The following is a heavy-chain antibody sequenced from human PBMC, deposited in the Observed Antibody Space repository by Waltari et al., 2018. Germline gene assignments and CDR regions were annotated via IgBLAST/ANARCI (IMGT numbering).Heavy chain of an antibody. CDR1: GFTFSRYA. CDR2: ISGSGGST. J-gene: IGHJ6*02. D-gene: IGHD5-12*01. CDR3: AKEDVEMATIYYYYYGMDV. V-gene: IGHV3-23*01. Sequence: EVQLLESGGGLVQPGGSLRLSCAASGFTFSRYAMSWVRQAPGKGLEWVSAISGSGGSTYHADSVKGRFTISRVKSKNTLHLKISSLRAEDTAVYYCAKEDVEMATIYYYYYGMDVWGQWTTVTVSS.